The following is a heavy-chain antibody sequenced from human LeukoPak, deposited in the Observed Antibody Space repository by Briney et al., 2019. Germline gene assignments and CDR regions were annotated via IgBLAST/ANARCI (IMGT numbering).Heavy chain of an antibody. J-gene: IGHJ4*02. V-gene: IGHV3-30*02. CDR2: IQFDGNNQ. CDR3: CKNWYPASDD. CDR1: GFTFSSFG. Sequence: GGSLRLSCAASGFTFSSFGMHWVRQAPGKGLEWVAFIQFDGNNQQYAGSVKGRFTIARDKNTLHVQMNSLILEDTACVYCCKNWYPASDDWGQGTLVTVAS. D-gene: IGHD6-13*01.